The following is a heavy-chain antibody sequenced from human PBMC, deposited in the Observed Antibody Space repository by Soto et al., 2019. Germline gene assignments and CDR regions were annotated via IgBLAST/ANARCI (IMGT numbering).Heavy chain of an antibody. CDR2: IYSGGST. D-gene: IGHD6-6*01. Sequence: GGSLRLSCAASGFSVSSSDMSWVRQVPGEGLEWVSVIYSGGSTHDADYVKGRFSVSRDTSKNTVDLQMNSLRVDDTAVYYCGTSSRKDYHFAMDVWGQGTAVTVSS. CDR3: GTSSRKDYHFAMDV. V-gene: IGHV3-53*01. J-gene: IGHJ6*02. CDR1: GFSVSSSD.